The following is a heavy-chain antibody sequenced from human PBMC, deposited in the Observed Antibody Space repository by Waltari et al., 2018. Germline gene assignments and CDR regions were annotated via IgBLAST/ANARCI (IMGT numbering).Heavy chain of an antibody. J-gene: IGHJ3*01. CDR2: IHQDGSVK. CDR1: AFSFSNAW. V-gene: IGHV3-7*02. Sequence: EVQMVESGGGLVQPGGSLRLSCAASAFSFSNAWMPWVRQAPGRGLELVANIHQDGSVKNYMGSVKGRFAVSRDNAENSLYLQMNNLWAEDTAVYYCGTDRYGGAFHLWGQGTMVTVSS. CDR3: GTDRYGGAFHL. D-gene: IGHD4-17*01.